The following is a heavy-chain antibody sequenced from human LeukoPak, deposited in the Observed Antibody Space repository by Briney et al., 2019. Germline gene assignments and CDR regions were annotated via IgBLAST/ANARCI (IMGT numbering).Heavy chain of an antibody. CDR1: GFTFSSYA. CDR2: ISSSGGST. J-gene: IGHJ4*02. D-gene: IGHD3-3*01. Sequence: PGGSLRLSCAASGFTFSSYAMHWVRQAPGKGLEYVSAISSSGGSTYYANSVKGRFTISRDNSKNTLYLQMGSLRAEDTAVYYCARDRDDFWSGIDYWGQGTLVTVSS. CDR3: ARDRDDFWSGIDY. V-gene: IGHV3-64*01.